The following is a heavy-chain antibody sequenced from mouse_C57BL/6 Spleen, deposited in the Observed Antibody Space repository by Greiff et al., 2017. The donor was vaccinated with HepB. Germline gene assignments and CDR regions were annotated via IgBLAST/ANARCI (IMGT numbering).Heavy chain of an antibody. J-gene: IGHJ3*01. CDR2: IYLGSGNT. CDR1: GYSFTSYY. D-gene: IGHD1-1*01. CDR3: ARNYYGSSPAWFAY. Sequence: VQLQQSGPELVKPGASVKISCKASGYSFTSYYIHWVKQRPGQGLEWIGWIYLGSGNTKYNEKFKGKATLTADTSSSTAYMQLSSLTSEDSAVYYCARNYYGSSPAWFAYWGQGTLVTVSA. V-gene: IGHV1-66*01.